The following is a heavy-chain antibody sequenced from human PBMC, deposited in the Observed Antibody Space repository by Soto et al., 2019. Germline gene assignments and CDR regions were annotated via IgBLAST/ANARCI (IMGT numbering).Heavy chain of an antibody. CDR2: IYYSGST. Sequence: SETLSLTCTVSGGSISSYYWSWIRQPPGKGLEWIGYIYYSGSTNYNPSLKSRVTISVDTSKNQFSLKLSSVTAADTAVYYCARDRSSSYLSNNWFDPWGQGTLVTVSS. CDR3: ARDRSSSYLSNNWFDP. V-gene: IGHV4-59*01. J-gene: IGHJ5*02. CDR1: GGSISSYY. D-gene: IGHD6-13*01.